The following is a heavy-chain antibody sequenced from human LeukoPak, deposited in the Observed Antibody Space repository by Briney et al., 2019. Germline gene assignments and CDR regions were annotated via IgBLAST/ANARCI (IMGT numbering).Heavy chain of an antibody. CDR2: ISASDGRT. V-gene: IGHV3-23*01. CDR3: AKDVRGSSWYHPAPFDY. D-gene: IGHD6-13*01. Sequence: GGSLRLSCAVSGFTFSSYAMSWVRQAPGKGLEWVSAISASDGRTWYADSVRGRFTISRDNFKNTLYVQINSLRAEDTAVYYCAKDVRGSSWYHPAPFDYWGQGTLVTVSS. CDR1: GFTFSSYA. J-gene: IGHJ4*02.